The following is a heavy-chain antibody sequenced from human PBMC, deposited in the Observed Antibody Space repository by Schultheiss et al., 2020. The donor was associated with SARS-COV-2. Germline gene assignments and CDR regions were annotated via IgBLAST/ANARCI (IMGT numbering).Heavy chain of an antibody. CDR3: TTDSSRDGYNFEY. CDR1: GFTFDDYA. J-gene: IGHJ4*02. D-gene: IGHD5-24*01. V-gene: IGHV3-9*01. Sequence: SLKISCAASGFTFDDYAMHWVRQAPGKGLEWVSGISWNSGSIGYADSVKGRFTISRDNSKNTLYLQMNSLKTEDTAVYYCTTDSSRDGYNFEYWGQGTLVTVSS. CDR2: ISWNSGSI.